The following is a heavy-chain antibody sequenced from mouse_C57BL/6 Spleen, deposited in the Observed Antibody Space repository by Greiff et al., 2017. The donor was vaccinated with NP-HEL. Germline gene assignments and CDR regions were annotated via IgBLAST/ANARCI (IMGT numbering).Heavy chain of an antibody. CDR3: TRAYGYDGGVYAMDY. D-gene: IGHD2-2*01. CDR1: GFTFSSYA. J-gene: IGHJ4*01. V-gene: IGHV5-9-1*02. Sequence: EVKVVESGEGLVKPGGSLKLSCAASGFTFSSYAMSWVRQTPEKRLEWVAYISSGGDYIYYADTVKGRFTISRDNARNTLYLQMSSLKSEDTAMYYCTRAYGYDGGVYAMDYWGQGTSVTVSS. CDR2: ISSGGDYI.